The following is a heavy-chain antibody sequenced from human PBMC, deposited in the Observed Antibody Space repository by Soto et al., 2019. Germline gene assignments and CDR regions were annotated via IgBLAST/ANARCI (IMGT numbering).Heavy chain of an antibody. V-gene: IGHV2-5*01. CDR1: GVLLSTRGLG. J-gene: IGHJ5*02. CDR3: AHRIGSGVNLWFYP. D-gene: IGHD2-8*01. Sequence: QITLKETGPTLVKPPQNLTLTCTFSGVLLSTRGLGVGWIRQPPGKALEWLALIYWYDDKRYRPSLKRRRTITKDTSKNQVGLTMTNMDPVDTAPYYCAHRIGSGVNLWFYPWCQGTLVTVSS. CDR2: IYWYDDK.